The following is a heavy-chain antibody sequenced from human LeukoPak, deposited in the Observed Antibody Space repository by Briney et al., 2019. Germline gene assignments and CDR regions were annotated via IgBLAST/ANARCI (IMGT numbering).Heavy chain of an antibody. CDR1: GGSISSHY. Sequence: SETLSLTCTASGGSISSHYWSWIRQPAGKGLEWIGRIYTSGSTNYNPSLKSRVTMSVDTSKNQFSLKLSSVTAADTAVYYCASSGSYYDAFDIWGQGTMVTVSS. CDR2: IYTSGST. CDR3: ASSGSYYDAFDI. J-gene: IGHJ3*02. V-gene: IGHV4-4*07. D-gene: IGHD3-10*01.